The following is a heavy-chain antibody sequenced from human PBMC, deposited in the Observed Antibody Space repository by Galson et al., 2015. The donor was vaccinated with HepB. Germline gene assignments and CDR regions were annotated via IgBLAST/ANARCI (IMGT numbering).Heavy chain of an antibody. J-gene: IGHJ4*02. D-gene: IGHD3-9*01. Sequence: SVKVSCKASGGTFSSYAISWVRQAPGQGLEWMGGIIPIFGTANYAQKFQGRVTITADKSTSTAYMELSSLRSEDTAVYYCAGHYDILTGPRGWGQGTLVTVSS. CDR2: IIPIFGTA. V-gene: IGHV1-69*06. CDR1: GGTFSSYA. CDR3: AGHYDILTGPRG.